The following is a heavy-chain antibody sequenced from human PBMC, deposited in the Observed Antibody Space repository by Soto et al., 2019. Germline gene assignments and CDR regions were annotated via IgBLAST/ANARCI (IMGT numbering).Heavy chain of an antibody. V-gene: IGHV5-51*01. Sequence: GESLKISCKGSGYSFSSYWIGWVRQMPGKGLEWMGIIYPGDSDTRYSPSFRGQVTISADKSINTAYLQWNSLKASDSAMYYCLRRRVEVAGTSYYYYGLDVWGKGTTVTVSS. CDR1: GYSFSSYW. D-gene: IGHD6-19*01. CDR3: LRRRVEVAGTSYYYYGLDV. CDR2: IYPGDSDT. J-gene: IGHJ6*04.